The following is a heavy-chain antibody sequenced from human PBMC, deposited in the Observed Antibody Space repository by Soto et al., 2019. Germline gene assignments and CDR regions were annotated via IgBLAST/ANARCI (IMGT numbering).Heavy chain of an antibody. D-gene: IGHD2-21*02. CDR3: AREGFSCGGDCYYGYNWFDP. V-gene: IGHV1-69*06. Sequence: SVKVSCKASGGTFSSYAISWLRQAPGQGLEWMGGIIPIFGTANYAQKFQGRVTITADKSTSTAYMELSSLRSEDTAVYYCAREGFSCGGDCYYGYNWFDPWGQGTLVTV. J-gene: IGHJ5*02. CDR1: GGTFSSYA. CDR2: IIPIFGTA.